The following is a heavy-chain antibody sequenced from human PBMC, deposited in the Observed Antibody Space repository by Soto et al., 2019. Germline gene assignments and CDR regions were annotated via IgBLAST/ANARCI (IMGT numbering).Heavy chain of an antibody. CDR2: LTANGDST. Sequence: GRSLRLSCAASGFSFSTYAMTWVRQAPGKGLEWVSALTANGDSTYYADSVKARFTISRYNSKSTLYVPKNSLRTDDTAVYFCARDWSLLDGYWGQGTVVGVSS. CDR1: GFSFSTYA. CDR3: ARDWSLLDGY. J-gene: IGHJ4*02. V-gene: IGHV3-23*01. D-gene: IGHD1-1*01.